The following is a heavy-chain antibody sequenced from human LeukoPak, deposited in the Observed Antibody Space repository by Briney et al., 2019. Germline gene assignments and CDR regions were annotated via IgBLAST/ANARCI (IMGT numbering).Heavy chain of an antibody. CDR1: GFTFSSYV. V-gene: IGHV3-23*01. CDR3: ARAAESVRYFDWSRLLYYFDY. Sequence: PGGSLRLSCAASGFTFSSYVMSWVRQAPGKGLEWVSAISGSGSSTYYADSVQGRFTISRDNSKNTLYLQMNSLRAEDTAVYYCARAAESVRYFDWSRLLYYFDYWGQRTLVTVSS. D-gene: IGHD3-9*01. CDR2: ISGSGSST. J-gene: IGHJ4*02.